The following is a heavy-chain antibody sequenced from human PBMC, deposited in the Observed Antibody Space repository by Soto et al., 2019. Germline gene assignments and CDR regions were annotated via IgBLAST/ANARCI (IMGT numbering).Heavy chain of an antibody. D-gene: IGHD3-16*01. CDR3: AMVDVYVTPSPQDV. CDR1: GYTFTRYG. CDR2: INTYNGNT. J-gene: IGHJ6*02. V-gene: IGHV1-18*01. Sequence: QVQLVQSGAEVKNPGASVKVSCKASGYTFTRYGIAWARQAPGQGLEWMGWINTYNGNTNYSQNVQGRVTLTTVTSTSTAYMELRSLRSNDTAIYYCAMVDVYVTPSPQDVWGQGTTVIVSS.